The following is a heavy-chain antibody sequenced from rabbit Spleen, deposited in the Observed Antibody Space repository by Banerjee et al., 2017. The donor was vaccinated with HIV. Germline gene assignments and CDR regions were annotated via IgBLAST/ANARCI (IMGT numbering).Heavy chain of an antibody. V-gene: IGHV1S40*01. CDR3: AREGWIDFNYPMGYFVL. Sequence: QSLEESGGDLVKPGTSLTLTCKASGFSFSGTYYICWVRQAPGKGLEWIACIYAVDSSGSTFYASWAKGRFTISKTSSTTVTLQMTSLTAADTATYFCAREGWIDFNYPMGYFVLWGPGTLVTVS. CDR2: IYAVDSSGST. D-gene: IGHD3-1*01. J-gene: IGHJ4*01. CDR1: GFSFSGTYY.